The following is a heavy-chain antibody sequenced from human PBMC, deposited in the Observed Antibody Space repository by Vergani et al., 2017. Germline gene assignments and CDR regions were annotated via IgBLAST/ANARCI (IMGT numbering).Heavy chain of an antibody. CDR2: IIPILGIA. CDR3: ARSLFNGDTMGGWFDP. Sequence: QVQLVQSGAEVKKPGSSVKVSCKASGGTFSSYTISWVRQAPGQGLEWMGRIIPILGIANYAQKFQGRVTITADKSTSTAYMALTSLRSEDTAVYYCARSLFNGDTMGGWFDPWGQGTLVTVSS. CDR1: GGTFSSYT. J-gene: IGHJ5*02. D-gene: IGHD4-17*01. V-gene: IGHV1-69*02.